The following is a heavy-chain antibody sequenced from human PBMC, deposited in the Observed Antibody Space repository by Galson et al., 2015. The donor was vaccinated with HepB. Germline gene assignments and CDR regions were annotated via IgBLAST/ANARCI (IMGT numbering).Heavy chain of an antibody. J-gene: IGHJ6*02. CDR1: GGTFSSYA. CDR3: ARGWIPAAPREYGMDV. CDR2: IIPIFGTA. D-gene: IGHD2-2*01. Sequence: SVKVSCKASGGTFSSYAISWVRQAPGQGLEWMGGIIPIFGTANYAQKFQGRVTITADESTSTAYMELSSLRSEDTAVYYCARGWIPAAPREYGMDVWGQGTTVTVSS. V-gene: IGHV1-69*13.